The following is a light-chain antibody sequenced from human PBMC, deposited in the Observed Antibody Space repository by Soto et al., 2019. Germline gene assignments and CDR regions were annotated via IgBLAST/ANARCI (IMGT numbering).Light chain of an antibody. Sequence: QSVLTQPRSVSGSPGQSVTISCTGTSSDVGGYNYVSWYQQHPGKAPKLMIYDVSKRPSGVPDRVSCSKSGNTASLTISGLQAEDEADYYCCAYAGSYWVFGGGTKLTVL. CDR2: DVS. J-gene: IGLJ3*02. CDR1: SSDVGGYNY. V-gene: IGLV2-11*01. CDR3: CAYAGSYWV.